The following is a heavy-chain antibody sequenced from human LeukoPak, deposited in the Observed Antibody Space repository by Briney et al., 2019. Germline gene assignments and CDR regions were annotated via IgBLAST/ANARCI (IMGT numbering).Heavy chain of an antibody. J-gene: IGHJ4*02. CDR3: AKDRWGSPDY. D-gene: IGHD4-23*01. V-gene: IGHV3-30*02. Sequence: GGSLRLSCAASGFTFSSYGMNWVRQAPGKGLEWVAFIRYDGSNKYYADSVKGRFTISRDNSKNTLYLQMNSLRGEDTAVYYCAKDRWGSPDYWGQGTLVTVSS. CDR1: GFTFSSYG. CDR2: IRYDGSNK.